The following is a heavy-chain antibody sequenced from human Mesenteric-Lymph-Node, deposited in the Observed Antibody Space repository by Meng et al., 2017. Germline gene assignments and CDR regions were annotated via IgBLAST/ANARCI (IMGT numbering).Heavy chain of an antibody. CDR3: ARTIGGADIVVVPAAYYFDY. J-gene: IGHJ4*02. CDR1: GGSFSGYY. CDR2: INHSGST. Sequence: QVQLQQWGAGLLKPSETLSITCAVYGGSFSGYYWSWIRQPPGKGLEWIGEINHSGSTNYTPSLKSRVTISVDTSKNQFSLKLSSVTAADTAVYYCARTIGGADIVVVPAAYYFDYWGQGTLVTVSS. V-gene: IGHV4-34*01. D-gene: IGHD2-2*01.